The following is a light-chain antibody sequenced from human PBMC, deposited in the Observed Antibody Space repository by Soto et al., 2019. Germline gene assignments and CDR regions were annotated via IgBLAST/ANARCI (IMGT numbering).Light chain of an antibody. J-gene: IGKJ1*01. V-gene: IGKV3-15*01. Sequence: EIVMTQSPATLSVSPGDRATLSCRASHSVSSNLAWYQQRPGQAPRLLIYGASTRATGIPARFSGSGSGTEFTLIISSLQSEDSAVYYCQQYNSWLWTFGQGTKVDIK. CDR1: HSVSSN. CDR2: GAS. CDR3: QQYNSWLWT.